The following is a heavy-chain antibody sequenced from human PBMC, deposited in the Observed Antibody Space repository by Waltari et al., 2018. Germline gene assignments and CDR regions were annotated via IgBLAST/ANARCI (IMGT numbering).Heavy chain of an antibody. V-gene: IGHV4-61*02. CDR1: GGSISSGSYY. D-gene: IGHD1-7*01. J-gene: IGHJ3*02. CDR2: IYTGGST. CDR3: ATGTTAFDI. Sequence: QVQLQESVPGPVKPSQTLSLTCTVSGGSISSGSYYWSWIRQHAGKGLEWIGRIYTGGSTDYNPSLKSRVTISVDKSKNQFSLNLSSVTAADTAVYYCATGTTAFDIWGQGTMVTVSS.